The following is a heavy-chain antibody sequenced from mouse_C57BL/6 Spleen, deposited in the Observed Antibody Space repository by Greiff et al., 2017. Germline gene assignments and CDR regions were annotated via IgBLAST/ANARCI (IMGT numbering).Heavy chain of an antibody. Sequence: EVKLMESGGDLVKPGGSLTLSCAASGFTFSSYGMSWVRQTPDKRLEWVATISSGGSYTYYPDSVKGRFTISRDTAKNTLYLQMSSLKSEDTAMYYCAKWLLRTYAMDYWGQGTSVTVSS. CDR2: ISSGGSYT. CDR3: AKWLLRTYAMDY. D-gene: IGHD2-3*01. CDR1: GFTFSSYG. J-gene: IGHJ4*01. V-gene: IGHV5-6*01.